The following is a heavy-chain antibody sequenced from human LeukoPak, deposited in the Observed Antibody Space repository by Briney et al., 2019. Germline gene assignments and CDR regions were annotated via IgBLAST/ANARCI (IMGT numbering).Heavy chain of an antibody. D-gene: IGHD5-18*01. Sequence: PSETLSLTCTVSGGSVSSGSYYWSWIRQPPGKGLEWIGYIYYSGSTNYNPSLKSRVTISVDTSKNQFSLKLSSVTAADTAVYYCAKWGYSPARDYYYGMDVWGQGTTVTVSS. CDR2: IYYSGST. CDR3: AKWGYSPARDYYYGMDV. V-gene: IGHV4-61*01. J-gene: IGHJ6*02. CDR1: GGSVSSGSYY.